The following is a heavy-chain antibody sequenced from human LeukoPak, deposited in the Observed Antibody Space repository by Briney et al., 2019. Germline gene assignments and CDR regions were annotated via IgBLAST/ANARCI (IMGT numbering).Heavy chain of an antibody. CDR2: INPNSGGT. D-gene: IGHD3-22*01. V-gene: IGHV1-2*02. CDR1: GYTFTGYY. Sequence: ASVKVSCKASGYTFTGYYMHWVRQAPGQGLEWMGWINPNSGGTNYAQKFQGRVTMTRDTSISTAYMELSRLRSDDTAVYYCARLKYYYDSSGSFDAFDIWGQGTMVTVSS. CDR3: ARLKYYYDSSGSFDAFDI. J-gene: IGHJ3*02.